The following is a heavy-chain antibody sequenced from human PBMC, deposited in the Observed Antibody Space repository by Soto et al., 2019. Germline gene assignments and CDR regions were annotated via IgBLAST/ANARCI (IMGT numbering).Heavy chain of an antibody. CDR1: GYDFTNYG. CDR2: ISGQTGDA. CDR3: AKTPVLLVYGGWHDP. V-gene: IGHV1-18*01. D-gene: IGHD3-10*01. Sequence: QVQLLQSGAEVRKPGASVKVSCKASGYDFTNYGLSWVRQAPGEGLEWMGWISGQTGDASYAQKFQGRVTLTTDTSTITAYMELRSLRFDDTAVYYCAKTPVLLVYGGWHDPWGQGTLVSVSS. J-gene: IGHJ5*02.